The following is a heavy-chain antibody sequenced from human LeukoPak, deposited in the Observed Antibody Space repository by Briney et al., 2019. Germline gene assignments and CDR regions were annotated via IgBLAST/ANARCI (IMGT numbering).Heavy chain of an antibody. CDR1: GFTISSDG. Sequence: GGSLRLSCAASGFTISSDGMSWVRQAPGKGLEWVSSISASGDGTVYADSVKGRVTISRDNSKNTLYLQMHSLRAEDTAVYSCAKNLLGSEAFSWYFDLWGCGTLVTVSS. V-gene: IGHV3-23*01. CDR2: ISASGDGT. J-gene: IGHJ2*01. D-gene: IGHD1-26*01. CDR3: AKNLLGSEAFSWYFDL.